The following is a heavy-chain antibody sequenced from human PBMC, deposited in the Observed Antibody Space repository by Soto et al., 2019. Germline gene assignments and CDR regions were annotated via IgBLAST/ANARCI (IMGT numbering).Heavy chain of an antibody. D-gene: IGHD1-26*01. CDR1: GFTFSNYG. V-gene: IGHV3-30*18. J-gene: IGHJ4*02. Sequence: GGSLRLSCAASGFTFSNYGMHWVRQAPGKGLEWVAVISYDGSNKYYADSVKGRFTISRDNSKNTLYLQMNSLRAEDTAVYYCAKDLRGNYPYYFDYWGQGTLVTVSS. CDR2: ISYDGSNK. CDR3: AKDLRGNYPYYFDY.